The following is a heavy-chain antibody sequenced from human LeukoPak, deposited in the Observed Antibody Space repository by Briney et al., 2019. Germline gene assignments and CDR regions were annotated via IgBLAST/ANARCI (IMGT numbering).Heavy chain of an antibody. D-gene: IGHD3-22*01. CDR3: ARQVVYYYDSSGSSYAFDI. CDR2: IYYSGAT. CDR1: GGSISSSSFY. J-gene: IGHJ3*02. V-gene: IGHV4-39*01. Sequence: SETLSLTCTVSGGSISSSSFYWGWIRQPPGKGPEWIGSIYYSGATYYNPSLKRRVTISVDMSNNQFSLKPSSVTAADTVVYYCARQVVYYYDSSGSSYAFDIWGQGTMVTVSS.